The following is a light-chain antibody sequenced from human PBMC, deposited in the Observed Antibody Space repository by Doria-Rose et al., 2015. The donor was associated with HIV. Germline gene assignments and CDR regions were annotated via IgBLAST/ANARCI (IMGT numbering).Light chain of an antibody. CDR1: QSLLYTSKNY. CDR3: QQYYDTPS. CDR2: WAS. Sequence: DIQVTQSPESLGMSLGERATLNCKSNQSLLYTSKNYLAWYQQKPGQPPTLLTYWASTRQSGVPARFSGSGSGTDFTLTISSLEAEDVAVYYCQQYYDTPSFGPGTTVDIK. V-gene: IGKV4-1*01. J-gene: IGKJ3*01.